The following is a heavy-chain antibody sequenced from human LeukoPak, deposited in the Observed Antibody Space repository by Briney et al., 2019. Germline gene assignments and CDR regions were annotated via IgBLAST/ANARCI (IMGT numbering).Heavy chain of an antibody. Sequence: PGGPLRLSCAASGFSFSSYGMHWVRQTPGKGLEWVAVMSFDGSNIYYGDSVKGRFTISRDNSKNTLYLQMNGLRVGDTALYYCAKVTPGSTARKSGLDFWGQGTLVTVSS. CDR3: AKVTPGSTARKSGLDF. D-gene: IGHD2-21*02. V-gene: IGHV3-30*18. CDR1: GFSFSSYG. J-gene: IGHJ4*02. CDR2: MSFDGSNI.